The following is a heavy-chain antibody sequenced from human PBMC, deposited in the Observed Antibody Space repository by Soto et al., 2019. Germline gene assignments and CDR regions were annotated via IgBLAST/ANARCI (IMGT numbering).Heavy chain of an antibody. V-gene: IGHV3-11*04. CDR3: ASEAGNTFDY. Sequence: QVPLAESGGGFVKPGGSLRVSCAASGFTFSDYYMHWIRQAPGKGLEWISYISSRGTTTYYADSVKGRFTMSREIAKNSSYPQTNSLRAQDTAVYYCASEAGNTFDYWGHGSLVTV. J-gene: IGHJ4*01. CDR2: ISSRGTTT. CDR1: GFTFSDYY. D-gene: IGHD6-19*01.